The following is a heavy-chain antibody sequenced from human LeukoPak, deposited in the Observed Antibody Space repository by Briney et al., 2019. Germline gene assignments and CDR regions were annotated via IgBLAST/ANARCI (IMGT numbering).Heavy chain of an antibody. CDR1: GFSYDDYA. Sequence: GGSLRLSCAASGFSYDDYAMAWVRQAPGKGLEWVSGISWNSCTIAYADSVKGRFTISRDNAKNSLYLQMNSLRPEDTALYCCAKESVYGFFQHWGQGTLVIVSS. V-gene: IGHV3-9*01. CDR3: AKESVYGFFQH. D-gene: IGHD6-6*01. J-gene: IGHJ1*01. CDR2: ISWNSCTI.